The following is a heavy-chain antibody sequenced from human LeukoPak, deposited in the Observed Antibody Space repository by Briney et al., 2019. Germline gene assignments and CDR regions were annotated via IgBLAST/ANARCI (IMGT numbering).Heavy chain of an antibody. J-gene: IGHJ4*02. D-gene: IGHD3-9*01. CDR2: ISGSGGST. V-gene: IGHV3-23*01. CDR1: GFTFSSYG. CDR3: AKFLRLLDILTAFDY. Sequence: QSGGSLRLSCVASGFTFSSYGMSWVRQAPGKGLEWVSAISGSGGSTYYADSVKGRFTISRDNSKNTLYLQMNSLRAEDTAVYYCAKFLRLLDILTAFDYSGQGTLVTVSS.